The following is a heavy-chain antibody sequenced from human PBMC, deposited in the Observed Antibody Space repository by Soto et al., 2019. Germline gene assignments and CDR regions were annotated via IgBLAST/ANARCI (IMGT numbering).Heavy chain of an antibody. Sequence: GASVKVSCKASGYTFTSYAMHWVRQAPGQRLEWMGWSNAGNGNTKYSQKFQGRVTSTRDTSASTAYMELSSLRSEDTAVYYCARELATTGYYYCGMDVWGQGTTVTVSS. CDR3: ARELATTGYYYCGMDV. CDR1: GYTFTSYA. D-gene: IGHD4-17*01. J-gene: IGHJ6*02. V-gene: IGHV1-3*01. CDR2: SNAGNGNT.